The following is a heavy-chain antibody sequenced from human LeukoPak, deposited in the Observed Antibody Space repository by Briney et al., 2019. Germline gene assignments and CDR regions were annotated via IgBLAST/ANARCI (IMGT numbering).Heavy chain of an antibody. J-gene: IGHJ4*02. CDR1: GGTFSSYA. V-gene: IGHV1-69*13. D-gene: IGHD4-11*01. Sequence: ASVKVSCKASGGTFSSYAISWVRQAPGQGLEWMGGIIPIFGTANYAQKFQGRVTITADESTSTAYMELSSLRSQDTAVYYGARLPGVTTAFDYWGQGTLVTVSS. CDR2: IIPIFGTA. CDR3: ARLPGVTTAFDY.